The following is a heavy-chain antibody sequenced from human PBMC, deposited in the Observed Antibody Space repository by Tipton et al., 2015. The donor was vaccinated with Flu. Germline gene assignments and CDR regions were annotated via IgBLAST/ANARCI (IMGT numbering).Heavy chain of an antibody. V-gene: IGHV4-59*11. Sequence: TLSLTCTVSGGSITDHYSTWIRQPPGKGLEWIGHIYYSGSTNYNPSLKSRVTISVDTSKNQFSLKLNSVTAADTAVYYCGGGSNGHTYYYDYWGQGTLVAVSS. D-gene: IGHD2-8*01. CDR2: IYYSGST. CDR3: GGGSNGHTYYYDY. CDR1: GGSITDHY. J-gene: IGHJ4*02.